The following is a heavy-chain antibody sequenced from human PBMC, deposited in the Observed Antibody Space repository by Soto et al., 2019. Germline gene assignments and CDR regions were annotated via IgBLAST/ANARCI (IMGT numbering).Heavy chain of an antibody. Sequence: QVQLVQSGADVKKPGSSVKVSCKASGGTFGSYAISWVRQAPGQGLEWMGGIIPIFDIENYAQKVHGGVTIPADESTSTAHMELGRVRSEDTAVYYCARGYSYCFGMDVWGQGTTVTVSS. V-gene: IGHV1-69*12. CDR2: IIPIFDIE. CDR1: GGTFGSYA. CDR3: ARGYSYCFGMDV. J-gene: IGHJ6*02. D-gene: IGHD5-18*01.